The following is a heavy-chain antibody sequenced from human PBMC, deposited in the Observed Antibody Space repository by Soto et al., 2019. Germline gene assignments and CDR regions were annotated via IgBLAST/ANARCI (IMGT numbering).Heavy chain of an antibody. J-gene: IGHJ5*02. D-gene: IGHD3-16*02. CDR3: ARGEYDYVWGSYRYPNWFDP. CDR2: IYYSGST. Sequence: XATLSLTCTVSGGSISSYYWSWIRQPPGKGLEWIGYIYYSGSTNYNPSLKSRVTISVDTSKNQFSLKLSSVTAADTAVYYCARGEYDYVWGSYRYPNWFDPWGQGTLVTVSS. CDR1: GGSISSYY. V-gene: IGHV4-59*01.